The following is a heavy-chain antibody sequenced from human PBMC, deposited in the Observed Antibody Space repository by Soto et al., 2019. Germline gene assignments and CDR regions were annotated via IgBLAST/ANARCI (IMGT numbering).Heavy chain of an antibody. CDR3: ARDLVRGSDRFDP. D-gene: IGHD3-10*01. V-gene: IGHV4-34*01. CDR2: INHSGST. Sequence: SETLSLTCAVYGGSFSDCSWTWIRQPPGKGLEWIGEINHSGSTNYNPSLKSRVTISVDTSKNQFSLKLSSVTAADTAVYYCARDLVRGSDRFDPWGQGTLVTV. J-gene: IGHJ5*02. CDR1: GGSFSDCS.